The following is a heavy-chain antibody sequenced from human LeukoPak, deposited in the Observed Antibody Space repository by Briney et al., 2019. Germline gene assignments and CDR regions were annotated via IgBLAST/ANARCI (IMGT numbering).Heavy chain of an antibody. CDR3: ASVRGVAFDI. CDR2: FDPEDGET. J-gene: IGHJ3*02. D-gene: IGHD3-10*01. CDR1: GYTLTELS. V-gene: IGHV1-24*01. Sequence: ASVKVSSKVSGYTLTELSMHWVRQAPGKGLERMGGFDPEDGETIYAQKFQGTVTMTEDTSTDTAYMELSSLRSEDTAVYYCASVRGVAFDIWGQGTMVTVSS.